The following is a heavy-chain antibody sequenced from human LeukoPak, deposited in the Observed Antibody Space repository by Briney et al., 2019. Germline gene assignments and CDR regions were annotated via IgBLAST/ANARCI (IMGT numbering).Heavy chain of an antibody. CDR1: GYTFTSYY. D-gene: IGHD2-15*01. V-gene: IGHV1-46*01. J-gene: IGHJ6*03. CDR3: AKAWTHCSGGSCYSDYYYYMDV. CDR2: INPSGGST. Sequence: GASVKVSCKASGYTFTSYYMHWVRQAPGQGLEWMGIINPSGGSTSYAQKFQGRVTMTRDMSTSTVYMELSSLRSEDTAVYYCAKAWTHCSGGSCYSDYYYYMDVWGKGTTVTISS.